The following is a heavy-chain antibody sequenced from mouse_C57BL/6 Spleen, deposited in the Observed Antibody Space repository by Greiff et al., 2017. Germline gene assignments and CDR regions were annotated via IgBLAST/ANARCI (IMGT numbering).Heavy chain of an antibody. CDR3: ARHLITTVDYAMDY. V-gene: IGHV5-6*01. CDR2: ICSGGSYT. Sequence: EVKLVESGGDLVKPGGSLKLSCAASGFTFSSYGMSWVRQTPDKRLEWVATICSGGSYTYYPDSVQGRFTISRDNAKNTLYLQMSSLKSEDTAMYYCARHLITTVDYAMDYWGQGTSVTVSS. CDR1: GFTFSSYG. D-gene: IGHD1-1*01. J-gene: IGHJ4*01.